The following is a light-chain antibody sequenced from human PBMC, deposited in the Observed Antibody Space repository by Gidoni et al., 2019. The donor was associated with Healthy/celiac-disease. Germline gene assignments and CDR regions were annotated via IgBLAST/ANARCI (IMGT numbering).Light chain of an antibody. CDR3: QQRSNWPPGVT. CDR2: DAS. J-gene: IGKJ3*01. Sequence: IVLTQSPATLSLSPGERATLSCRARQSVSSYLAWYQPKPGQAPRLLIYDASNRPTGIPARFSGSGSGTDCTLTISSLEPEDLAVYYCQQRSNWPPGVTFGPGTKVDIK. V-gene: IGKV3-11*01. CDR1: QSVSSY.